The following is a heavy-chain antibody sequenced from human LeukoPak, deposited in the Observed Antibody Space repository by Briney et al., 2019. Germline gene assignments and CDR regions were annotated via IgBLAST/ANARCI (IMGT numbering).Heavy chain of an antibody. CDR3: ARDPYYYDSSGYYDY. Sequence: GGSLRLSCAASGFMYSDYYMTWIRQAPGKGLEWVSYISSSSGYTNYADSVKGRFTISRDNAKNSLYLQMNSLRAEDTAVYYCARDPYYYDSSGYYDYWGQGTLVTVSS. V-gene: IGHV3-11*06. CDR2: ISSSSGYT. CDR1: GFMYSDYY. D-gene: IGHD3-22*01. J-gene: IGHJ4*02.